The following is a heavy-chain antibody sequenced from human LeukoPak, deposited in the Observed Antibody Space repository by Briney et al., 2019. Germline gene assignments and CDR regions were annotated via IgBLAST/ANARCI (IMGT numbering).Heavy chain of an antibody. J-gene: IGHJ4*02. CDR2: IYHSGST. CDR1: GGSISSSNW. CDR3: ARRRYSSSWDSDY. Sequence: SGTLSLTCAVSGGSISSSNWWSWVRQPPGKGLEWIGEIYHSGSTNYNPSLKSRVTISVDKSKNQFSLKLSSVTAADTAVYYCARRRYSSSWDSDYWGQGTLVTVSS. D-gene: IGHD6-13*01. V-gene: IGHV4-4*02.